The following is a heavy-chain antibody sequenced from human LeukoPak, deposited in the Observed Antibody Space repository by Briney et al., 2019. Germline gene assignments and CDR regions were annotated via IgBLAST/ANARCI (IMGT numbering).Heavy chain of an antibody. Sequence: SETLSLTCTVSGGSISSSSYYWGWIRQPPGKGLEWIGSIYYSGSTYYNPSLKSRVTISVDTSKNQFSLKLSSVTAADTAVYYCARHKARITIFGVAPGAPNWFDPWGQGTLVTVSS. J-gene: IGHJ5*02. V-gene: IGHV4-39*01. D-gene: IGHD3-3*01. CDR3: ARHKARITIFGVAPGAPNWFDP. CDR1: GGSISSSSYY. CDR2: IYYSGST.